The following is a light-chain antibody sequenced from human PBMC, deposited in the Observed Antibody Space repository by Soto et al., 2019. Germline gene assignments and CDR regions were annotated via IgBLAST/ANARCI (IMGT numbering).Light chain of an antibody. CDR2: KAS. Sequence: DIQMTQYPSILSASVGDRVTITCRASQSISSWLAWYQQKPGKAPNLLIYKASHLENGVPSRFSGSGSGTEFTLTISSLQPDDFATYYCQQYNTFWTFGQGTKVDIK. CDR3: QQYNTFWT. J-gene: IGKJ1*01. V-gene: IGKV1-5*03. CDR1: QSISSW.